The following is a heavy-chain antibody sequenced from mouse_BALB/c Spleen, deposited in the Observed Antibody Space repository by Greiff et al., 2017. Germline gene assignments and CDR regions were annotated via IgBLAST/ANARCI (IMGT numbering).Heavy chain of an antibody. Sequence: VQLQQSGAELMKPGASVKISCKATGYTFSSYWIEWVKQRPGHGLEWIGEILPGSGSTNYNEKFKGKATFTADTSSNTAYMQLSSLTSEDSAVYDCASRDSSGYVWCAYWGQGTLVTVSA. V-gene: IGHV1-9*01. CDR1: GYTFSSYW. D-gene: IGHD3-2*01. CDR3: ASRDSSGYVWCAY. CDR2: ILPGSGST. J-gene: IGHJ3*01.